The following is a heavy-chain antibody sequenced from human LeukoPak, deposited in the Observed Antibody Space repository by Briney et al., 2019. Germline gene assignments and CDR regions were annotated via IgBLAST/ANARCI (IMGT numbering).Heavy chain of an antibody. D-gene: IGHD3-3*01. CDR1: GVSISSYY. J-gene: IGHJ4*02. V-gene: IGHV4-59*01. Sequence: TPSETLSLTCTVSGVSISSYYWSWIRQPPGKGLEWLGYIYYSGSTNYNPSLKSRVTISVDTSKNQFSLKLSSVTAADTAVYYCASSYYDFWSGYYTPYYFDYWGQGTLVTVSS. CDR2: IYYSGST. CDR3: ASSYYDFWSGYYTPYYFDY.